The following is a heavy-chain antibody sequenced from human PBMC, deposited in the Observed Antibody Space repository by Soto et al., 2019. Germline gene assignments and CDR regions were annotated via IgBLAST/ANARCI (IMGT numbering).Heavy chain of an antibody. CDR1: GFTFSSYS. Sequence: GGSLRLSCAASGFTFSSYSMNWVRQAPGKGLEWVSSISSSSSYIYYADSVKGRFTISRDNAKNSLYLQMNSLRAEDTAVYYCARDPDTLMLFDIWGQGTMVTVSS. CDR2: ISSSSSYI. V-gene: IGHV3-21*01. D-gene: IGHD2-15*01. CDR3: ARDPDTLMLFDI. J-gene: IGHJ3*02.